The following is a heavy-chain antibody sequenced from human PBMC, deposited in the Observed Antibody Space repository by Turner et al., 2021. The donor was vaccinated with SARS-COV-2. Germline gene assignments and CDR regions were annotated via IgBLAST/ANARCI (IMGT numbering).Heavy chain of an antibody. D-gene: IGHD3-10*01. CDR3: AIIDMVRGVMEGYYGMDV. J-gene: IGHJ6*02. CDR1: GYTFTGYY. CDR2: INPNSGGT. Sequence: QVQLVQSGAEVKKPGASVKVSCKASGYTFTGYYMHWVRQAPGQGREWMGWINPNSGGTNYAQKFQGRVTMTRDTSISTAYMELSRLRSDDTAVYYCAIIDMVRGVMEGYYGMDVWGQGTTVTVSS. V-gene: IGHV1-2*02.